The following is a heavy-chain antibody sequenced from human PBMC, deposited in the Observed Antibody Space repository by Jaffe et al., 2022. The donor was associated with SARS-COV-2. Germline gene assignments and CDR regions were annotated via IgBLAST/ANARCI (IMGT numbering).Heavy chain of an antibody. Sequence: EVQLVESGGGLVQPGGSLKLSCAASGFTFSGSAMHWVRQASGKGLEWVGRIRSKANSYATAYAASVKGRFTISRDDSKNTAYLQMNSLKTEDTAVYYCTRLEELDDFWSGPSYNWFDPWGQGTLVTVSS. J-gene: IGHJ5*02. CDR1: GFTFSGSA. V-gene: IGHV3-73*01. D-gene: IGHD3-3*01. CDR2: IRSKANSYAT. CDR3: TRLEELDDFWSGPSYNWFDP.